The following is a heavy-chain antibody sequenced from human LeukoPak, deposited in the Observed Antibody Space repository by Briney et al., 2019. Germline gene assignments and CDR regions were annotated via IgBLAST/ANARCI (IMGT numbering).Heavy chain of an antibody. V-gene: IGHV3-64*01. J-gene: IGHJ4*02. CDR1: GFTFSSCP. CDR2: ISGNGGST. CDR3: VRESPNGSSDC. Sequence: GGSLRLSCAASGFTFSSCPMHWVRQAPGKGLEYVSAISGNGGSTYYANSVRGRFTIPRDNSKNTLYLQMDSLRAEDMAMYYCVRESPNGSSDCWGQGTLVIVSS. D-gene: IGHD1-26*01.